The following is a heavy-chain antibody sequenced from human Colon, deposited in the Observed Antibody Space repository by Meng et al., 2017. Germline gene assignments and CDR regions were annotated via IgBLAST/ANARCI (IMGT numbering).Heavy chain of an antibody. D-gene: IGHD3-10*01. CDR3: ARVIYASGNMAHLDY. CDR2: IYHSGST. CDR1: GDSIRSRNW. Sequence: GQRQEAGPGLVKPSGTLSLTCAVSGDSIRSRNWWSWVRQPPGRGLEWIGEIYHSGSTNYNPSLKNRVTMTVDKSKNEFSLTLSSVTAADTAFYYCARVIYASGNMAHLDYWGQGTLVTVSS. J-gene: IGHJ4*02. V-gene: IGHV4-4*02.